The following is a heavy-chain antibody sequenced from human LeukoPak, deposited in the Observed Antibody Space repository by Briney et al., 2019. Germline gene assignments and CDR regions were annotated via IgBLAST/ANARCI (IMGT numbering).Heavy chain of an antibody. CDR2: MNPNSGNT. J-gene: IGHJ6*02. CDR3: ARGLRFLEWLLLDYYYGMDV. V-gene: IGHV1-8*01. D-gene: IGHD3-3*01. CDR1: GYTFTSYD. Sequence: ASVKVSCKASGYTFTSYDINWVRQATGQGLEWNGWMNPNSGNTGYAQKFQGRATMTRNTSINPAYMGLSSLRSEDTAVYYCARGLRFLEWLLLDYYYGMDVWGQGTTVTVSS.